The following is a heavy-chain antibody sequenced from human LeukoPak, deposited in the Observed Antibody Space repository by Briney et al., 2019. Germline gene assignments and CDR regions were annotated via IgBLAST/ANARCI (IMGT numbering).Heavy chain of an antibody. CDR3: ARSGCPGGSCYLRYRWLAL. D-gene: IGHD2-15*01. V-gene: IGHV3-21*01. CDR1: GFTFSNSD. Sequence: GGSLRLSCATSGFTFSNSDMNCVRQAPGKGLEWVSSITTTISYIYYADSVRGRITLPRGHAKNSLYPHMERRRAEDTAVYYCARSGCPGGSCYLRYRWLALWGRGTLVTVSS. J-gene: IGHJ5*02. CDR2: ITTTISYI.